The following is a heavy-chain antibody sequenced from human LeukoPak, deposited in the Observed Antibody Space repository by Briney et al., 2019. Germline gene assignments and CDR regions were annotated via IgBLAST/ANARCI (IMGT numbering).Heavy chain of an antibody. V-gene: IGHV1-8*01. CDR2: MNPNSGNT. CDR3: ARGITEQQLAYYYYYGMDV. Sequence: ASVKASCKASGYAFTSYDINWVRQATGQGLEWMGWMNPNSGNTGYAQKFQGRVTMTRNTSISTAYMELSSLRSEDTAVYYCARGITEQQLAYYYYYGMDVWGQGTTVTVSS. J-gene: IGHJ6*02. CDR1: GYAFTSYD. D-gene: IGHD6-13*01.